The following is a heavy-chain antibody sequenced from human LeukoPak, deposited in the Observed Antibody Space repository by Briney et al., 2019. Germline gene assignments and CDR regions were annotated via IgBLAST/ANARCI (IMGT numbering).Heavy chain of an antibody. CDR3: ARGYDFWGGYEAFDI. Sequence: PSETLSLTCTVSGGSISSYYWSWIRQPPGKGLEWIGYIYYSGSTNYNPSLKSRVTISVDTSKNQFSLKLSSVTAADTAVYYCARGYDFWGGYEAFDIWGRGTMVTVSS. J-gene: IGHJ3*02. CDR1: GGSISSYY. D-gene: IGHD3-3*01. V-gene: IGHV4-59*01. CDR2: IYYSGST.